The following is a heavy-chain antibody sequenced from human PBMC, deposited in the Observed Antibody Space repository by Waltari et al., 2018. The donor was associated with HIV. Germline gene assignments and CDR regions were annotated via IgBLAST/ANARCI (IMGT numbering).Heavy chain of an antibody. V-gene: IGHV1-18*01. CDR2: ISTDDTKT. CDR1: GYTFTHYG. CDR3: ARDRWFGESHYYYDYGMDV. D-gene: IGHD3-10*01. Sequence: QVQLVQSGVEVKKPGASVKVSCKASGYTFTHYGISWVRQAPGQGLEWMGWISTDDTKTNYAQKLQDGVTLTTDTATGTAYRELASLRSDETAVYYCARDRWFGESHYYYDYGMDVWGQGTTVTVS. J-gene: IGHJ6*02.